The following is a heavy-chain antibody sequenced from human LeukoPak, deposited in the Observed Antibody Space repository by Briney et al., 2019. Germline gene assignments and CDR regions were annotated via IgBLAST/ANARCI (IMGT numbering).Heavy chain of an antibody. J-gene: IGHJ4*02. CDR2: IYYSGST. Sequence: SETLSLTCTVPGGSISSYYWSWIRQPPGKGLEWIGYIYYSGSTNYNPSLKSRVTISVDTSKNQFSLKLSSVTAADTAVYYSASLSRWELQYFDHWGQGTLVTVSS. V-gene: IGHV4-59*01. D-gene: IGHD1-26*01. CDR1: GGSISSYY. CDR3: ASLSRWELQYFDH.